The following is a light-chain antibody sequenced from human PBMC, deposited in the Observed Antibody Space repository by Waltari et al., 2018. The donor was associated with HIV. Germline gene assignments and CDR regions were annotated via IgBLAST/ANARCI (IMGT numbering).Light chain of an antibody. CDR2: EDS. J-gene: IGLJ2*01. V-gene: IGLV3-1*01. CDR1: KLGNKY. CDR3: QPWHSKTAI. Sequence: SYELTQPPSVSVSPGQTDNITCSGAKLGNKYISWYEQRPAQSPVLLVCEDSKRPSKGPGRFSTSKSETTATLAISETHRLSEADYDCQPWHSKTAIFGGGTKLTV.